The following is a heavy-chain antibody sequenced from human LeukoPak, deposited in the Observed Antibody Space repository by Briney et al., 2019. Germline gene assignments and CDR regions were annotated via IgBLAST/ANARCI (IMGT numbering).Heavy chain of an antibody. CDR2: MNPNSGNT. CDR1: GHTFTSYD. J-gene: IGHJ5*02. Sequence: ASVKVSCKASGHTFTSYDINWVRQATGQGLEWMGWMNPNSGNTGYAQKFQGRVTITRNTSISTAYMELSSLRSGDTAVYYCARGLRYFDWLPYNWFDPWGQGTLVTVSS. CDR3: ARGLRYFDWLPYNWFDP. D-gene: IGHD3-9*01. V-gene: IGHV1-8*03.